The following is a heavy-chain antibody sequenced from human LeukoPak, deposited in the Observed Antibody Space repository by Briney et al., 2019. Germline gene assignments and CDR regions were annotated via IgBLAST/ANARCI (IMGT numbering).Heavy chain of an antibody. CDR1: GFTFSDYY. V-gene: IGHV3-7*01. D-gene: IGHD4-11*01. CDR2: IKWDGIET. CDR3: AKNHVTVPNGDWFGP. J-gene: IGHJ5*02. Sequence: GGSLRLSCAASGFTFSDYYLSWIRQDPGKGLEWVANIKWDGIETYYVDSVKGRFAISRNNAKNSLYLQMNNLRDEDTAVYYCAKNHVTVPNGDWFGPWGQGTLVTVSS.